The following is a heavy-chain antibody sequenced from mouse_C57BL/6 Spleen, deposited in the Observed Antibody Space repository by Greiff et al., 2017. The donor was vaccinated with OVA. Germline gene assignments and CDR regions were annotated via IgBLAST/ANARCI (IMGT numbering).Heavy chain of an antibody. D-gene: IGHD2-1*01. J-gene: IGHJ4*01. Sequence: VQLQQSGTELVKPGASVKLSCKASGYTFTSYWLHWVKQRPGQGLEWIGNINPSNGGTNYNAKFKSKATLTVDKSSSTAYMQLSSLTSEDSAVYYCARSDYGNYNAMDYWGQGTSVTVSS. CDR2: INPSNGGT. V-gene: IGHV1-53*01. CDR3: ARSDYGNYNAMDY. CDR1: GYTFTSYW.